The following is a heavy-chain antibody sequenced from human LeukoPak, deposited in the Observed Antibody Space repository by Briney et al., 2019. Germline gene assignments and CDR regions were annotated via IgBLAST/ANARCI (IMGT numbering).Heavy chain of an antibody. V-gene: IGHV3-48*03. CDR1: GVTFSSYE. Sequence: PGGSLRLSCAASGVTFSSYEMNWVRQAPGEGLEWGSYISSSGSTIYYADSLKGRFTISRDNAKNSLYLQMNSLRAEDTAVYYCARRHRAAAGTVIDYWDQGTLVTVSS. CDR3: ARRHRAAAGTVIDY. J-gene: IGHJ4*02. CDR2: ISSSGSTI. D-gene: IGHD6-13*01.